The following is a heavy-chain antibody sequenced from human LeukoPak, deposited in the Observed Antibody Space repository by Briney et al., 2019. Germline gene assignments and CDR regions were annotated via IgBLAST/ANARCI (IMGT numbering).Heavy chain of an antibody. CDR1: GGSFNDYY. CDR2: INHSGYT. J-gene: IGHJ4*02. CDR3: TRMTAGHDY. D-gene: IGHD2-21*02. Sequence: SETLSLTCAVSGGSFNDYYWSWVRQTPGKGLEWIGEINHSGYTNDSPSLKSRVTLSIDTSRKQFSLNLSSVTVADTGIYYCTRMTAGHDYWGQGTLVTVSS. V-gene: IGHV4-34*01.